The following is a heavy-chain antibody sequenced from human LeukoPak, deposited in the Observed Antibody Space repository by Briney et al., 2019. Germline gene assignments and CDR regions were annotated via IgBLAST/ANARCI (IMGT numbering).Heavy chain of an antibody. CDR1: GFTFSSYW. J-gene: IGHJ4*02. CDR3: VRERALNA. D-gene: IGHD2-8*01. V-gene: IGHV3-7*01. CDR2: INEDGSEK. Sequence: GGSLRLSCAASGFTFSSYWMSWVRQAPGKGLEWVANINEDGSEKHYVDSVKGRFTISRDNAKNSLYLEMNSLRAGDTAVYWCVRERALNAWGQGTLVSVSS.